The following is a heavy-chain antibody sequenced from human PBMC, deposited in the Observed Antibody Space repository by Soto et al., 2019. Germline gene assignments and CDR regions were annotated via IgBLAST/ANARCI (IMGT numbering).Heavy chain of an antibody. CDR3: AKDGRYCGGDCYSPPEYYFDY. V-gene: IGHV3-23*01. CDR1: GFTFSSYA. CDR2: ISGSGGST. Sequence: PGGSLRLSXAASGFTFSSYAMSWVRQAPGKGLEWVSAISGSGGSTYYADSVKGRFTISRDNSKNTLYLQMSSLRAEDTAVYYCAKDGRYCGGDCYSPPEYYFDYWGQGTLVTVSS. J-gene: IGHJ4*02. D-gene: IGHD2-21*02.